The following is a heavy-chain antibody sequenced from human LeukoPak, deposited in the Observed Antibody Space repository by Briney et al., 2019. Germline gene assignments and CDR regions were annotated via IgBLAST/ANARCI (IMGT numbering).Heavy chain of an antibody. CDR2: ISGSGGST. V-gene: IGHV3-23*01. J-gene: IGHJ5*02. CDR3: AKIWFGATGVRFDP. Sequence: PGRSLRLSCAASGFTFSSYAMSWVRQAPRKGLDWVSAISGSGGSTYYADSVKGRFTISRDNSKNTLYLQMNSLRAEDTAVYYCAKIWFGATGVRFDPWGQGTLVTVSS. CDR1: GFTFSSYA. D-gene: IGHD3-10*01.